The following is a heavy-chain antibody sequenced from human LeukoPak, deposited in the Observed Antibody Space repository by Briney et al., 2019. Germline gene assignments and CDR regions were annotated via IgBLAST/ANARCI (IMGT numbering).Heavy chain of an antibody. J-gene: IGHJ3*02. CDR2: ISSSSSYI. Sequence: GRSLRLSCAASGFTFSSYAMHWVRQAPGKGLEWVSSISSSSSYIYYADSVKGRFTISRDNAKNSLYLQMNSLRAEDTAVYYCARVSGSSDAFDIWGQGTMVTVSS. CDR3: ARVSGSSDAFDI. V-gene: IGHV3-21*01. CDR1: GFTFSSYA. D-gene: IGHD1-26*01.